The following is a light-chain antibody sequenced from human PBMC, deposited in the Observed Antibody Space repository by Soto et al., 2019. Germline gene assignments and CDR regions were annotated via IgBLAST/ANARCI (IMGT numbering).Light chain of an antibody. J-gene: IGLJ1*01. V-gene: IGLV2-14*03. Sequence: QSALTQPASVSGSPGQSITISCTGTSRDIGGYNFVSWYQHHPGRAPKLMLYDVTDRPSGVSNRCSGSESGNTASLTISGLQAEDEADYYCASYTGNITPFVFGTGTKLTVL. CDR3: ASYTGNITPFV. CDR2: DVT. CDR1: SRDIGGYNF.